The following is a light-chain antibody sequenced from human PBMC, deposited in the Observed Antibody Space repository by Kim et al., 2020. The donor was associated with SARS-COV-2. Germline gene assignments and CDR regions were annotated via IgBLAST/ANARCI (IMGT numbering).Light chain of an antibody. CDR1: SSDVGDYDY. CDR3: SSYTSSSTLV. CDR2: DVS. Sequence: GQSITISCTGTSSDVGDYDYVSWYQQHPGKAPKLLIYDVSNRPSGVSIRFSGSKSGNTASLTISGLQAEDEADYYCSSYTSSSTLVCGGGTQLTVL. J-gene: IGLJ3*02. V-gene: IGLV2-14*03.